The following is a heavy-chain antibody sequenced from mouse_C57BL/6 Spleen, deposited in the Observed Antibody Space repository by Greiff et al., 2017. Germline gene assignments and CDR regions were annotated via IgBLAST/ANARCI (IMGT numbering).Heavy chain of an antibody. D-gene: IGHD1-1*01. CDR3: ARGDYGSSYDFDY. CDR1: GYTFTSYW. V-gene: IGHV1-53*01. Sequence: QVQLQQPGTELVKPGASVKLSCKASGYTFTSYWMHWVKQRPGQGLEWIGNINPSNGGINYNEKFKSKATLTVDNSSSTAYMQLSSLTSEDSAVSYCARGDYGSSYDFDYWGQGTTLTVSS. J-gene: IGHJ2*01. CDR2: INPSNGGI.